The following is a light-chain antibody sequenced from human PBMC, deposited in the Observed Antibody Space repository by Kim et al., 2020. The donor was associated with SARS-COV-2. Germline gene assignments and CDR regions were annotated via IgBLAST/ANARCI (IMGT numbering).Light chain of an antibody. CDR1: TGAVTRAYY. Sequence: QTVVTQEPSLTVSPGGTVTLTCASSTGAVTRAYYPNWFQQKPGQAPRALIYSTTYTHSWTPARFSGSLLGGKAALTLSGVQPEDEAEYYCLLYYGGAQVFGGGTKLTV. CDR2: STT. CDR3: LLYYGGAQV. V-gene: IGLV7-43*01. J-gene: IGLJ3*02.